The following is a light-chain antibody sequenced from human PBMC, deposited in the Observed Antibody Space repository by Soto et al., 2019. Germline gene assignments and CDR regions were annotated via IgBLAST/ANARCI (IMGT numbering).Light chain of an antibody. CDR3: QQSYSLPRT. Sequence: DVQLTQSPSSLSASIGDTVTISCRSSQSITTSLNWYRQKPGKPPALLIYGSSARQIGVPHRFSASGSGTDFTLTITRLQHEDFATYYCQQSYSLPRTFGQGTKMDLK. CDR2: GSS. V-gene: IGKV1-39*01. J-gene: IGKJ1*01. CDR1: QSITTS.